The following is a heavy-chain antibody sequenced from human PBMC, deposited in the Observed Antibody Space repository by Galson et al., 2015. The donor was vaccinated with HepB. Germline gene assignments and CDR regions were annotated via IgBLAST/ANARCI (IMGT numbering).Heavy chain of an antibody. V-gene: IGHV3-30*18. D-gene: IGHD4-23*01. CDR3: AKDLATVIAPDRYYFDY. CDR2: ISFDGSNK. Sequence: SLRLSCAASGFTFSSYGMHWVRQAPGKGLQWVTVISFDGSNKYYADAVKGRFTISRDNSKRTLYLQMNSLRAEDTAVYFCAKDLATVIAPDRYYFDYWGQGTLVTVSS. J-gene: IGHJ4*02. CDR1: GFTFSSYG.